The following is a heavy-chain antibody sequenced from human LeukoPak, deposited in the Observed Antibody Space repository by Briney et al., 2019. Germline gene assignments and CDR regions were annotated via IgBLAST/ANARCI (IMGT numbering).Heavy chain of an antibody. V-gene: IGHV4-30-2*01. Sequence: SETLSLTCAVSGGSISSGGYSWSWIRQPPGKGLEWIGYIYHSGSTYYNPSLKSRVTISVDRSKNQFSLKLSSVTAADTAVYYCARGVYIAAAQYAYWGRGTLVTVSS. D-gene: IGHD6-13*01. CDR1: GGSISSGGYS. J-gene: IGHJ4*02. CDR3: ARGVYIAAAQYAY. CDR2: IYHSGST.